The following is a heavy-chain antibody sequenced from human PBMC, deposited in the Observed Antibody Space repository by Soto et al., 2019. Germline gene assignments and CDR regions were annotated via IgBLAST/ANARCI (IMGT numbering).Heavy chain of an antibody. CDR1: GGSISSGGYY. CDR2: IYYSGST. J-gene: IGHJ4*02. D-gene: IGHD4-17*01. V-gene: IGHV4-31*03. CDR3: ARAPYGDFRTNFDY. Sequence: SETLSLTCTVSGGSISSGGYYWSWIRQHPGKGLEWIGYIYYSGSTYYNPSLKSRVTISVDTSKNQFSLKLSSVTAADTAVYYCARAPYGDFRTNFDYWGQGTLVTVSS.